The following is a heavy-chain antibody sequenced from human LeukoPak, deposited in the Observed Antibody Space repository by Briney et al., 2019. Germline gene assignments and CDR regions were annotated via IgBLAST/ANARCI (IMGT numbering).Heavy chain of an antibody. J-gene: IGHJ4*02. CDR2: IIPIFGTA. CDR1: GGTFSSYA. CDR3: ARWRFGDGYNPVYFDY. Sequence: ASVTVSCTASGGTFSSYAISWVRQAPGQGLEWMGGIIPIFGTANYAQKFQGRVTITADESTSTAYMELSSLRSEDTAVYYCARWRFGDGYNPVYFDYWGQGTLVTVSS. D-gene: IGHD5-24*01. V-gene: IGHV1-69*13.